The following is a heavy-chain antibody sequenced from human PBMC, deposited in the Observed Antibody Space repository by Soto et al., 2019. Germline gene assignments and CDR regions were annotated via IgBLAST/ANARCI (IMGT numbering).Heavy chain of an antibody. V-gene: IGHV3-23*01. J-gene: IGHJ4*02. CDR1: GFTFSSYA. CDR2: VSMGGST. Sequence: DVQLLESGGGLVQPEGSLRLSCAASGFTFSSYAMGWVRQGPGKGLEWVAVVSMGGSTHYADSVRGRFTLSRDNSKNTLSLQMNSLTSEDTAVYFCAKRRGAGGHFDYCGQGALVTVSS. CDR3: AKRRGAGGHFDY. D-gene: IGHD2-15*01.